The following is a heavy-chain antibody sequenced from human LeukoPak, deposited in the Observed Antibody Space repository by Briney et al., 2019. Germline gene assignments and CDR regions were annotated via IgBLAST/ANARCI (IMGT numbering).Heavy chain of an antibody. CDR3: ARAGFEC. D-gene: IGHD3-10*01. Sequence: SETLSLTCVVYGGSFSGYYWSWIRHPPGKGLEWIGEINHSGSTNYNPSLKSRVTISVDTSKNQFSLNLSSVSAADTAVYYCARAGFECWGEGNLVTVSS. J-gene: IGHJ4*02. V-gene: IGHV4-34*01. CDR1: GGSFSGYY. CDR2: INHSGST.